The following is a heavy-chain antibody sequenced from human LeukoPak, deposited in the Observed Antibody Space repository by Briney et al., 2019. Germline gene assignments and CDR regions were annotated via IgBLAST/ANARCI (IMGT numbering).Heavy chain of an antibody. V-gene: IGHV1-24*01. CDR3: ATDDHSGSYGVWIR. D-gene: IGHD1-26*01. J-gene: IGHJ1*01. Sequence: GASVKVSCKVSGYTLTELSMHWVRQAPGEALEWTGGFDPEDGETIYAQKYQGRVTMTEDTSTDTAYMELSSLRSEHTAVYYCATDDHSGSYGVWIRWGQGTLVTVSS. CDR2: FDPEDGET. CDR1: GYTLTELS.